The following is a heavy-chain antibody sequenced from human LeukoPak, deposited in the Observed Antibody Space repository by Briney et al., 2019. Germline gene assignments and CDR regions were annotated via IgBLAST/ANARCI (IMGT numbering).Heavy chain of an antibody. Sequence: GGSLRLSCAASGFTFSSYAMSWVRQAPGKGLEYVSVIYSGGSTSYADSVKGRFTISRDDSKNTLYLQMSSLRAEDTAVYYCAREVLLRGVRIFDYWGQGTLVTVSS. CDR3: AREVLLRGVRIFDY. J-gene: IGHJ4*02. D-gene: IGHD3-10*01. CDR2: IYSGGST. V-gene: IGHV3-66*01. CDR1: GFTFSSYA.